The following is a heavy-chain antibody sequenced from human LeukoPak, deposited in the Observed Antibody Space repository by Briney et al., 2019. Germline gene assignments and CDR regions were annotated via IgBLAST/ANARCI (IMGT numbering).Heavy chain of an antibody. CDR3: AHGARYYYGSGSPLDY. CDR1: GFSLSTSGVG. D-gene: IGHD3-10*01. V-gene: IGHV2-5*02. Sequence: SGPTLVNPTQTLTLTCTFSGFSLSTSGVGVGWIRQPPGKALEWLALIYWDDDKRYSPSLKSRLTITKDTSKNQVVLTMTNMDPVDTATYYCAHGARYYYGSGSPLDYWGQGTLVTVSS. CDR2: IYWDDDK. J-gene: IGHJ4*02.